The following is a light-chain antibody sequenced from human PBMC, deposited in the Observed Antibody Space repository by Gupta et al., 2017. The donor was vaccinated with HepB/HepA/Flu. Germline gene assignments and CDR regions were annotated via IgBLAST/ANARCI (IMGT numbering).Light chain of an antibody. CDR2: GKN. Sequence: SSLLTLYPAVSVPFVQTVRTTCQGDSLRSYDASWYQQKPGQAPELVIYGKNNRPSGIPDRFSGSKSGNTASLTITGAQAEDEADYYCNSRDSRVNDLNVFGTGTKVTVL. CDR1: SLRSYD. V-gene: IGLV3-19*01. CDR3: NSRDSRVNDLNV. J-gene: IGLJ1*01.